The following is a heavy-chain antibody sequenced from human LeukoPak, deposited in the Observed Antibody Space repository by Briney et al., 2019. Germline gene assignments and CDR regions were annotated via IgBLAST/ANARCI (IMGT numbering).Heavy chain of an antibody. D-gene: IGHD6-19*01. CDR3: ARASIAVAATLYYFDY. V-gene: IGHV3-7*05. Sequence: GGSLRLSCAASGFTFRNFWMSWVRQAPGKGLEWVANIRQDGSEEHYVDSAKGRFTISRDNARNSLYLQMNSLRAEDTALYYCARASIAVAATLYYFDYWGQGTLVTVSS. CDR2: IRQDGSEE. J-gene: IGHJ4*02. CDR1: GFTFRNFW.